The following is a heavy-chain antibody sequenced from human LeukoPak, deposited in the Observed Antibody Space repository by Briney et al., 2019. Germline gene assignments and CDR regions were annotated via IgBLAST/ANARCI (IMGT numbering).Heavy chain of an antibody. CDR2: ISTSSTTI. CDR1: GFTFSSYG. D-gene: IGHD4-17*01. CDR3: ARDLYGDNSFDY. J-gene: IGHJ4*02. V-gene: IGHV3-48*01. Sequence: GGSLRLSCAASGFTFSSYGMNWVRQAPGKGLEWVSYISTSSTTIYYADSVKGRFTISRDNAKNSLYLQMNSLRGEDTVVYYCARDLYGDNSFDYWGQGTLVTVSS.